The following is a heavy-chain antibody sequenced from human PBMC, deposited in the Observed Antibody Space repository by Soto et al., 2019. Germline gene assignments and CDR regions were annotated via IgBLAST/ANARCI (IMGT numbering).Heavy chain of an antibody. Sequence: GGSLRLSCEGSGFTLTSYAMSWVRQAPGKGLQWVSTLGGSGGRTYYAESVKGRFTTSRDSSKSTLYLRMNSLGAEDTAIYYCARGGGIAVAYYFDYWGQGTLVTVSS. CDR2: LGGSGGRT. V-gene: IGHV3-23*01. D-gene: IGHD6-19*01. CDR1: GFTLTSYA. J-gene: IGHJ4*02. CDR3: ARGGGIAVAYYFDY.